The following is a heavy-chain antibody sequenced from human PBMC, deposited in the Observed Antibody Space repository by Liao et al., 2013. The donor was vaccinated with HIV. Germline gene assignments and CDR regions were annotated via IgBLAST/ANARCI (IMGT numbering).Heavy chain of an antibody. J-gene: IGHJ4*02. CDR2: INHSGST. CDR3: ASRGGMAGT. D-gene: IGHD3-10*01. V-gene: IGHV4-34*01. CDR1: GGSFSGYY. Sequence: QVQLQQWGAGLLKPSETLSLTCAVYGGSFSGYYWSWIRQAPGKGLEWVAEINHSGSTNYNPSLESRVTISVDTSKNQFSLKLSSVTAADTAVYYCASRGGMAGTWGQGTLVTVSS.